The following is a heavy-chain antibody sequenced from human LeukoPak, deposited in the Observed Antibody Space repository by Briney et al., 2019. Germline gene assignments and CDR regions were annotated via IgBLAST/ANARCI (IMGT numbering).Heavy chain of an antibody. V-gene: IGHV3-30*02. D-gene: IGHD2-2*01. J-gene: IGHJ4*02. CDR3: AKQGLVPATAGD. CDR1: GFTFSTSV. Sequence: GGTLRLSCAASGFTFSTSVMHWVRQAPGKGLEWLSFIRFDGSEKYYADSVKARFSISRDNSMNTLYLQMNSLRPEDTAVYYCAKQGLVPATAGDWGQGTLVTVSS. CDR2: IRFDGSEK.